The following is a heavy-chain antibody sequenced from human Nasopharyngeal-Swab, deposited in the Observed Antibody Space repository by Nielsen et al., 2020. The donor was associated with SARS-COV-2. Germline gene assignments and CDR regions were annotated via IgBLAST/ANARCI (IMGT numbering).Heavy chain of an antibody. CDR3: ARDKRPTSMDL. CDR2: IYSSGST. D-gene: IGHD1-1*01. V-gene: IGHV4-4*07. Sequence: SETLSLTCNVSGGSINSDYWSWIRQPAGKGLEWIGRIYSSGSTNYNPSLRSRVTMSVGKSNNQVSLKLSSVTAADTAVYYCARDKRPTSMDLWGQGTTVTVS. CDR1: GGSINSDY. J-gene: IGHJ6*02.